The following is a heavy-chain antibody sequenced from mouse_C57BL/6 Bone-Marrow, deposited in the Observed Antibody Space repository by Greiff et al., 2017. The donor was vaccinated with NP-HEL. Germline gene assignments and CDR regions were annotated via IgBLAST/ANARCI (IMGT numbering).Heavy chain of an antibody. D-gene: IGHD1-1*01. CDR3: ARNPHYYGSSYDFDV. CDR2: IWRGGST. J-gene: IGHJ1*03. Sequence: VQLQESGPGLVQPSPSLSLSCTVSGFSLTSYGVHWVRQSPGKGLEWLGVIWRGGSTAYNADFISSMRISKDNTKSQVFFKRNSLQADDTAIYYCARNPHYYGSSYDFDVWGTGTTVTVSS. V-gene: IGHV2-2*01. CDR1: GFSLTSYG.